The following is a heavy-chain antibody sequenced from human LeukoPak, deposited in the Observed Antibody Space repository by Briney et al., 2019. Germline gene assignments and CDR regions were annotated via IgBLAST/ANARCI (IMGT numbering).Heavy chain of an antibody. V-gene: IGHV3-30*18. J-gene: IGHJ4*02. Sequence: GGSLRLSCATSGFTFTNSAMHWVRQAPGRGLEWVALISNDGSQQYYADSVKGRFTISRDDSKNTLFLQMNSPRPEDTAVYYCAKDSYRSGSFYIALDSWGQGTLVTVSS. CDR3: AKDSYRSGSFYIALDS. CDR1: GFTFTNSA. D-gene: IGHD3-10*01. CDR2: ISNDGSQQ.